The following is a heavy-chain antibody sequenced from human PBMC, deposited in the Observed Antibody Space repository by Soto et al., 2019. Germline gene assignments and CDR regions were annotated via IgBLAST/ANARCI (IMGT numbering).Heavy chain of an antibody. V-gene: IGHV5-51*01. CDR2: IYPGNSDA. CDR1: GYNFATYW. CDR3: ARHGFYGDYASNYFDP. J-gene: IGHJ5*02. Sequence: GESLKISCQASGYNFATYWIAWVRQMPGKGLEYMGIIYPGNSDARYSPSFQGQVTFSADKSISTAYLHWSSLKASDTAMYYCARHGFYGDYASNYFDPWGQGTLVTVSS. D-gene: IGHD4-17*01.